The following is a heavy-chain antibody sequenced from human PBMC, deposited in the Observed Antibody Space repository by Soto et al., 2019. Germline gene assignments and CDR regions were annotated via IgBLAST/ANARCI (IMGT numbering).Heavy chain of an antibody. J-gene: IGHJ3*01. CDR3: ARGYGGRGGCNTVMAF. V-gene: IGHV3-48*02. CDR1: GLTFSGHS. Sequence: PGGPIRLSCAASGLTFSGHSVSWVRQDPGKGLEWVSYISSSSSTIYYADSVKGRFTISRDNAKNSLYLQMNSLRDEDTAVYYFARGYGGRGGCNTVMAFWVQGPTVTGSS. D-gene: IGHD3-16*01. CDR2: ISSSSSTI.